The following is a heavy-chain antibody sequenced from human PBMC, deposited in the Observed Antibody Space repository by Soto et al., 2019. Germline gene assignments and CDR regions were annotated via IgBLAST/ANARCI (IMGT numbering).Heavy chain of an antibody. D-gene: IGHD3-9*01. Sequence: ASVKVSCKASGYTFTSYYMHWVRQAPGQGLEWMGIINPSGGSTSYAQKFQGRVTMTRDTSTSTVHMELSSLRSEDTAVYYCAREGWYYDILTGYYSPIDYYYGMDVWGQGTTVTVSS. CDR3: AREGWYYDILTGYYSPIDYYYGMDV. CDR2: INPSGGST. J-gene: IGHJ6*02. CDR1: GYTFTSYY. V-gene: IGHV1-46*01.